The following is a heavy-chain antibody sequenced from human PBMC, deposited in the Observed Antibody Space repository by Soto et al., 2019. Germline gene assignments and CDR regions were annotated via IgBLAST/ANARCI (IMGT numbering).Heavy chain of an antibody. D-gene: IGHD6-13*01. V-gene: IGHV1-69*13. CDR2: IIPIFGTA. CDR3: ARDGDSYSSSWYWFDP. CDR1: GGTFSSYA. Sequence: SVKVSCKASGGTFSSYAISWVRQAPGQGLEWMGGIIPIFGTANYAQKFQGRVTITADESTSTAYMELSSLRSEDTAVYYCARDGDSYSSSWYWFDPWGQGTLVTVSS. J-gene: IGHJ5*02.